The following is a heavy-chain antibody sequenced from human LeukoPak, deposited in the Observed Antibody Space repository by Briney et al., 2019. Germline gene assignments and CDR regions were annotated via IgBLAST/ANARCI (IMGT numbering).Heavy chain of an antibody. CDR3: ARDPLSGTMGGNIDF. CDR2: ISSSGSTI. Sequence: GGSLRLSCAGSGFTFSSYEMNWVRQAPGKGLEWVSYISSSGSTIYYADSVKGRFTISRDNAKNSLYLQMNSLRADDTAFYYCARDPLSGTMGGNIDFWGQGTLVTVSS. D-gene: IGHD1-7*01. CDR1: GFTFSSYE. V-gene: IGHV3-48*03. J-gene: IGHJ4*02.